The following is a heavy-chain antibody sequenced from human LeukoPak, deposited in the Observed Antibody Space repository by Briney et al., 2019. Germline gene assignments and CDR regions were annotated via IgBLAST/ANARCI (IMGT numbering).Heavy chain of an antibody. Sequence: ASVKVSCKASGYTFTDYYIHWMPQAPGQGLEWMGWINSNSGGTSYAQKFQGRVTMTRDTPTNTAHMELSGLTSDDTAVYFCARTNRSARWADFDYWGQGTVVTVSS. D-gene: IGHD6-6*01. V-gene: IGHV1-2*02. CDR1: GYTFTDYY. J-gene: IGHJ4*02. CDR3: ARTNRSARWADFDY. CDR2: INSNSGGT.